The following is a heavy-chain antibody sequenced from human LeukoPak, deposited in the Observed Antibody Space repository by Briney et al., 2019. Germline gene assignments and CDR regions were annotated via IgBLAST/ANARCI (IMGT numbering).Heavy chain of an antibody. CDR3: ATHYYDSSGYLSPDY. V-gene: IGHV3-30*04. J-gene: IGHJ4*02. Sequence: GGSLRLSCAASGFIFSNYAMHWVRQAPGKGLEWVAVISYDGSNKYYIDSVKGRFTISRDNSQNTLYLQMNSLRAEDTAVYYCATHYYDSSGYLSPDYWGQGTLVTVSS. CDR2: ISYDGSNK. D-gene: IGHD3-22*01. CDR1: GFIFSNYA.